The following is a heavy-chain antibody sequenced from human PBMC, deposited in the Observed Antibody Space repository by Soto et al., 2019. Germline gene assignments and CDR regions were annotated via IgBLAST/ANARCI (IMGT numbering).Heavy chain of an antibody. V-gene: IGHV3-48*04. Sequence: GGSLRLSCVASGFSFSSYSLVWVRQAPGKGLEWVSYIFVDSSTIYYADSVKGRFTVSRDNAQNSLFLVTNSLRAEDTAVYYCARDRDWAFDYWGQGTLVTVSS. CDR3: ARDRDWAFDY. D-gene: IGHD3-9*01. J-gene: IGHJ4*02. CDR2: IFVDSSTI. CDR1: GFSFSSYS.